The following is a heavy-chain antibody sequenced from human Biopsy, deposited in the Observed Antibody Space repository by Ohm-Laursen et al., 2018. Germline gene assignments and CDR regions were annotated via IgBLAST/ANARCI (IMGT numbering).Heavy chain of an antibody. J-gene: IGHJ3*01. CDR1: GYTFTGYH. CDR3: ARDIMNRIAGLVARSDVFDV. V-gene: IGHV1-2*02. D-gene: IGHD3-16*01. CDR2: INAKTGDT. Sequence: ASVKVSCKASGYTFTGYHVHWVRQAPGQGLEWMGWINAKTGDTNYAQKFQGRVTMTRDTSISTAYVDLSSLRSDDTAVYYCARDIMNRIAGLVARSDVFDVWGQGTLVTVSS.